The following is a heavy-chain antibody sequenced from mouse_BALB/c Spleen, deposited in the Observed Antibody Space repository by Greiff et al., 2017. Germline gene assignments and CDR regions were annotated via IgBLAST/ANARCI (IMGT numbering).Heavy chain of an antibody. V-gene: IGHV5-6-5*01. CDR1: GFTFSSYA. CDR3: ARSGNSYAMDY. J-gene: IGHJ4*01. D-gene: IGHD1-3*01. Sequence: EVQLVESGGGLVKPGGSLKLSCAASGFTFSSYAMSWVRQTPEKRLEWVASISSGGSTYYPDSVKGRFTISRDNARNILYLQMSSLRSEDTAMYYCARSGNSYAMDYWGQGTSVTVSS. CDR2: ISSGGST.